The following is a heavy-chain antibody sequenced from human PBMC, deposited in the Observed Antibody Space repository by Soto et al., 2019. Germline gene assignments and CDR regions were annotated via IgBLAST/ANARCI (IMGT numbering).Heavy chain of an antibody. J-gene: IGHJ3*01. CDR1: GFTFSSYA. CDR3: AKSRGSGSYFNPSDAFDF. D-gene: IGHD3-10*01. V-gene: IGHV3-23*01. Sequence: EVQLLDSGGGLVQPGGSLRLSGAASGFTFSSYAMSWVRQAPGKGLEWVSSISGSGGGTYYADSVKGRFTISRDNSKNTLSLQMNNPRAADTAVYYCAKSRGSGSYFNPSDAFDFWGQGTMVTVSS. CDR2: ISGSGGGT.